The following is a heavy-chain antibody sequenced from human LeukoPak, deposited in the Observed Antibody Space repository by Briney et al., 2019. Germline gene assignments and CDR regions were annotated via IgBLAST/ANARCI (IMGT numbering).Heavy chain of an antibody. CDR2: INWNSDSI. D-gene: IGHD5-12*01. Sequence: GGSLRLSCAVSGFTFDDYAMHWVRQVSGKGLEWVSGINWNSDSIGYADSVKGRFTTSRDNAKNSLYLQMNSLRAEDTAFYYCAINGGGDSGYGNFDYWGQGTLVTVSS. CDR1: GFTFDDYA. CDR3: AINGGGDSGYGNFDY. V-gene: IGHV3-9*01. J-gene: IGHJ4*02.